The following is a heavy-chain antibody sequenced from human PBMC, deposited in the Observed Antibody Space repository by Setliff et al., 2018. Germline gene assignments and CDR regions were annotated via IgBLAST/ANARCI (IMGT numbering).Heavy chain of an antibody. CDR1: GYTFTSYA. V-gene: IGHV1-3*01. CDR3: ARGPNWNYEGAWDY. D-gene: IGHD1-7*01. J-gene: IGHJ4*02. Sequence: ASVKVSCKASGYTFTSYAMHWVRQAPGQRLEWMGWINAGNGNTKYSQKFQGRVTITRDTSASTAYMELSSLRSEDTAVYYCARGPNWNYEGAWDYWGQGTLVTVSS. CDR2: INAGNGNT.